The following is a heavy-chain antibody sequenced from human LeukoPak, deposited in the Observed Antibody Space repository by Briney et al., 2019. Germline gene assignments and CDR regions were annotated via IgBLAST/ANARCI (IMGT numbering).Heavy chain of an antibody. J-gene: IGHJ6*02. CDR3: AKGPFYYDFWSSSRYYYGMDV. Sequence: GGSLRLSCAASGFTFSSYAMSWVRQAPGKGLEWVSAISGSGGSTYYADSVKGRFTISRDNSKNTLYLQMNSLRAEDTAVYYCAKGPFYYDFWSSSRYYYGMDVWGQGTTVTVSS. D-gene: IGHD3-3*01. V-gene: IGHV3-23*01. CDR1: GFTFSSYA. CDR2: ISGSGGST.